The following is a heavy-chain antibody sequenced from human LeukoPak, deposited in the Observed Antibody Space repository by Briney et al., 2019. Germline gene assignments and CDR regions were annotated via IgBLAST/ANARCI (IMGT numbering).Heavy chain of an antibody. Sequence: SETLSLTCTVSGFSISSGYYWGWIRQPPGKGLEWIGSIYHSGSTYYNPSLKSRVTISVDTSKNQFSLKLSSVTAADTAVYYCARISQQLVLSAFDYWGQGTLVTVSS. CDR1: GFSISSGYY. D-gene: IGHD6-13*01. V-gene: IGHV4-38-2*02. J-gene: IGHJ4*02. CDR3: ARISQQLVLSAFDY. CDR2: IYHSGST.